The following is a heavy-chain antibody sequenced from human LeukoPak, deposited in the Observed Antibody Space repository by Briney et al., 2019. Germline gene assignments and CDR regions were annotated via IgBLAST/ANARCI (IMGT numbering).Heavy chain of an antibody. D-gene: IGHD6-19*01. V-gene: IGHV3-7*03. CDR1: GFTFSSYA. CDR3: ARGTSAWPGVDY. Sequence: GGSLRLSCAASGFTFSSYAMSWVRQAPGKGPGWVANIKEDGSEIYYVDSVKGRFTISRDNAKNSLYLQMNSLRAEDTAVYYCARGTSAWPGVDYWGQGALVTVSA. J-gene: IGHJ4*02. CDR2: IKEDGSEI.